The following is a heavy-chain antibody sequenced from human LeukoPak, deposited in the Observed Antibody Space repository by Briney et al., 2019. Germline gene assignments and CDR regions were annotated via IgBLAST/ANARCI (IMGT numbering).Heavy chain of an antibody. D-gene: IGHD3-22*01. J-gene: IGHJ3*02. CDR3: ARDSRQDYYDSSGYLWFAFDI. CDR1: GFTFSNYG. Sequence: GGSLRLSCAASGFTFSNYGMHWVRQAPGKGLEWVAVISYDGSNKYYVDSVKGRFTISRDNSKNTLYLQMNSLRAEDTAVYYCARDSRQDYYDSSGYLWFAFDIWGQGTMVTVSS. V-gene: IGHV3-30*03. CDR2: ISYDGSNK.